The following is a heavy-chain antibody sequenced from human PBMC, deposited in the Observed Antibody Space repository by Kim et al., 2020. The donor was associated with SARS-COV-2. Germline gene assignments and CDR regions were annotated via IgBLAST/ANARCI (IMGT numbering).Heavy chain of an antibody. Sequence: GGSLRLSCAASGFTFSSYAMHWVRQAPGKGLEWVAVISYDGSNKYYADSVKGRFTISRDNSKNTLYLQMNSLRAEDTAVYYCARGPLAERELGSWYGYWGQGTLVTVSS. CDR2: ISYDGSNK. V-gene: IGHV3-30*04. CDR3: ARGPLAERELGSWYGY. J-gene: IGHJ4*02. D-gene: IGHD6-13*01. CDR1: GFTFSSYA.